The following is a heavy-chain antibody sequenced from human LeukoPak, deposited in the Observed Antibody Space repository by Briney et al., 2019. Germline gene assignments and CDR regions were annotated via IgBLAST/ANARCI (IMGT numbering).Heavy chain of an antibody. J-gene: IGHJ4*02. V-gene: IGHV3-7*05. CDR3: ARGFTTHDY. Sequence: RGSLKVASASDSDMLIGKWRQRGCQAPGKGPEWVASINYDGSEKQYVDSVKGRFTISRDNTINSLYLRMNSLRVEDTAVYNCARGFTTHDYWGQGTLVTVSS. D-gene: IGHD3-22*01. CDR2: INYDGSEK. CDR1: SDMLIGKW.